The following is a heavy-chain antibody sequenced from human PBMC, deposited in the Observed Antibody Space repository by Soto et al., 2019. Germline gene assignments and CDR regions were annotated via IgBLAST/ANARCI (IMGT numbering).Heavy chain of an antibody. J-gene: IGHJ6*02. CDR2: ISYDGSNK. CDR1: GFTFSSYG. V-gene: IGHV3-30*18. D-gene: IGHD2-2*02. Sequence: PGGSLRLSCAASGFTFSSYGMHWVRQAPGKGLEWVAVISYDGSNKYYADSVKGRFTISRDNSKNTLYLQMNSLRAEDTAVYYCAKGSTMEDIVVVPAAINYYYYGMDVWGQGTTVTVSS. CDR3: AKGSTMEDIVVVPAAINYYYYGMDV.